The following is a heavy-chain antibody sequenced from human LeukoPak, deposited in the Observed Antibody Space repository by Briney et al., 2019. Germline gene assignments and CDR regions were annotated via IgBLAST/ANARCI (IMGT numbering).Heavy chain of an antibody. CDR2: INTNTGNP. Sequence: ASVKVSCKASGYTFTSYAMNWVRQAPGQGLEWMGWINTNTGNPTYAQGFTGRFVFSLDTSVSTAYLQISSLKAEDTAVYYCARGGCSGGSCHYYYYYYMDVWGKGTTVTVSS. CDR3: ARGGCSGGSCHYYYYYYMDV. V-gene: IGHV7-4-1*02. D-gene: IGHD2-15*01. J-gene: IGHJ6*03. CDR1: GYTFTSYA.